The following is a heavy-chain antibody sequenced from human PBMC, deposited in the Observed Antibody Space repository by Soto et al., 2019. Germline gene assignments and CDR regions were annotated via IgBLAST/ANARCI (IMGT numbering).Heavy chain of an antibody. D-gene: IGHD3-9*01. CDR3: ARDGRSDYDILTGYYTEKSNWFEP. J-gene: IGHJ5*02. CDR1: GGTFSSYA. Sequence: ASVKVSCKASGGTFSSYAISWVRQAPGQGLEWMGWINPNSGGTNYAQKFQGWVTMTRDTSISTAYMELSRLRSDDTAVYYCARDGRSDYDILTGYYTEKSNWFEPWGQGTLVTVSS. CDR2: INPNSGGT. V-gene: IGHV1-2*04.